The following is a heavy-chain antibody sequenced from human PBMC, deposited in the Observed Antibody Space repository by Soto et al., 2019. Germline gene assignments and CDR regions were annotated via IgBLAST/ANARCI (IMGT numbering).Heavy chain of an antibody. V-gene: IGHV1-69*12. CDR1: GDTFDTFA. D-gene: IGHD1-1*01. CDR2: IIPIFRTP. CDR3: ARDKGRGQLGGNYYYALDV. Sequence: VQLVQSGAEVLKPGSSVKLSCKTSGDTFDTFAISWVRQAPGQGLEWMGGIIPIFRTPDYTQKFQGRVTITAAVSTSTAYMELSSLRSEDTAVSYCARDKGRGQLGGNYYYALDVWGQGTTVTVSS. J-gene: IGHJ6*02.